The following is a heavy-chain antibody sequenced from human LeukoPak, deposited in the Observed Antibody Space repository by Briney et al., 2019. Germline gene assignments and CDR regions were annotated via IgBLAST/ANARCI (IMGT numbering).Heavy chain of an antibody. CDR2: IYYSGST. J-gene: IGHJ4*02. V-gene: IGHV4-31*03. CDR1: GGSISSGGYS. D-gene: IGHD5-18*01. CDR3: ARDPRRGSYEVDY. Sequence: SETLSLTCTVSGGSISSGGYSWSWIRQHPGKGLEWIGYIYYSGSTYYNPSLKSRVTISVDTSKNQFSLKLSSVTAADTAVYYCARDPRRGSYEVDYWGQGTLVTVSS.